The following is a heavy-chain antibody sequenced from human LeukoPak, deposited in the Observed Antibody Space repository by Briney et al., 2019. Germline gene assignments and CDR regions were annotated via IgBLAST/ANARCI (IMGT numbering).Heavy chain of an antibody. CDR3: ARGDRFSYYYDSSGYHAFDI. CDR2: INHSGST. Sequence: PSETLSLTCTVSGGSISGYYWSWIRQPPGKGLEWIGEINHSGSTNYNPSLRSRVTISVDTSKNQFSLKLSSVTAADTAVYYCARGDRFSYYYDSSGYHAFDIWGQGTMVTVSS. CDR1: GGSISGYY. J-gene: IGHJ3*02. D-gene: IGHD3-22*01. V-gene: IGHV4-34*01.